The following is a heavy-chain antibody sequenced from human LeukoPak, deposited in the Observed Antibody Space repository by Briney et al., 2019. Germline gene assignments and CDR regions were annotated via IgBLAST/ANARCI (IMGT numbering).Heavy chain of an antibody. CDR3: ARGLVAMDDDAFDI. Sequence: ASVTVSCKASGYTFTSYGISWVRQAPGQGLEWMGWISAYNGNTNYAQKLQGRVTMTTDTSTSTAYMELSRLRSDDTAVYYCARGLVAMDDDAFDIWGQGTMVTVSS. J-gene: IGHJ3*02. CDR1: GYTFTSYG. CDR2: ISAYNGNT. D-gene: IGHD5-12*01. V-gene: IGHV1-18*01.